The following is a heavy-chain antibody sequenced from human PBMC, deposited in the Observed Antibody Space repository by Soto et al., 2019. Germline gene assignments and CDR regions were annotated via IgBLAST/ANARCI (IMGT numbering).Heavy chain of an antibody. D-gene: IGHD6-19*01. Sequence: SETLSLTCAVYGGSFSGYYWSWIRQPPGKGLEWIGEINHSGSTNYNPSLKSRVTISVDTSKYQFSLNLISVTAADTAVYYCAHHSGRAFDYWGRGTLVTVSS. V-gene: IGHV4-34*01. J-gene: IGHJ4*02. CDR2: INHSGST. CDR1: GGSFSGYY. CDR3: AHHSGRAFDY.